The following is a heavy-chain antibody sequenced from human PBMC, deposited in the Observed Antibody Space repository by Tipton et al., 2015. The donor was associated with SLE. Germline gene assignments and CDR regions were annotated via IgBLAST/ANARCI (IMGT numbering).Heavy chain of an antibody. V-gene: IGHV4-31*03. CDR1: GASISTGGYY. CDR3: ASPPPYCGGDCYFDY. D-gene: IGHD2-21*01. CDR2: IYFTGST. Sequence: LSLTCTVSGASISTGGYYWSLIRQHPGKGLEWIGYIYFTGSTYYNPSLKSRVTISLDTSKNQFSLKLSSVTAADTALYYCASPPPYCGGDCYFDYWGQGTLVTVSS. J-gene: IGHJ4*02.